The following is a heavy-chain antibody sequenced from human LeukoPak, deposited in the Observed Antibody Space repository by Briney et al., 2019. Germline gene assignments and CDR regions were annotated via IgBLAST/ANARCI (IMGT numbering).Heavy chain of an antibody. CDR3: ARQRGSVGPHFDL. V-gene: IGHV4-59*08. Sequence: SDTLSLTCSVSGGSVSAYYWSWLRQPPGKGLEWIGYMSHSGSTNSNPSLKSRLNMSVDRSKNLFSLKLTSVTVADTAVYYCARQRGSVGPHFDLWGRGTLVTVSS. CDR2: MSHSGST. CDR1: GGSVSAYY. D-gene: IGHD5-12*01. J-gene: IGHJ4*02.